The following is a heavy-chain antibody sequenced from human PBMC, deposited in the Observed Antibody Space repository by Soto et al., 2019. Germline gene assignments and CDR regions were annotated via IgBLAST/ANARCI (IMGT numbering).Heavy chain of an antibody. J-gene: IGHJ4*02. CDR1: GFTFSTYS. CDR2: ISSSSSYI. CDR3: ARDNSQYYDSFDY. Sequence: PGGSLRLSCAASGFTFSTYSMSWVRQAPGKGLEWVSSISSSSSYIYYADSVKGRFTISRDNAKNSLYLQMNSLRAEDTAVYYCARDNSQYYDSFDYWGQGTLVTVSS. D-gene: IGHD3-3*01. V-gene: IGHV3-21*01.